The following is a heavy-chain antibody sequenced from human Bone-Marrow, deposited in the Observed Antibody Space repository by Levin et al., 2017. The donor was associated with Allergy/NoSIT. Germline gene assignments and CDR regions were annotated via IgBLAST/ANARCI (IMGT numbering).Heavy chain of an antibody. CDR1: GGSLSSYDYY. CDR2: IDNSGST. J-gene: IGHJ5*02. CDR3: VREQDHDYRDFYFDA. V-gene: IGHV4-30-4*01. Sequence: PSETLSLTCIVSGGSLSSYDYYWSWIRQSPGKGLEWIGNIDNSGSTSYNPSLRSRFTLSIDTSNNQYSLKLNSATAADTAVYYCVREQDHDYRDFYFDAWGQGILVTVSS. D-gene: IGHD2-21*02.